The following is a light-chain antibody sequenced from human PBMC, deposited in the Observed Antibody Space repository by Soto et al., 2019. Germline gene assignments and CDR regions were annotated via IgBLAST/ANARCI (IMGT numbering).Light chain of an antibody. CDR1: SSNIGAGYD. V-gene: IGLV1-40*01. CDR3: QCFDSSLSGWV. CDR2: DKN. Sequence: QSVLTQPPSVSGAPGQRVTISCTGSSSNIGAGYDVHWYQQLPGTAPKVLIYDKNSRSSGVPDRFADSKSGTSASLAISSLQADDEANYYCQCFDSSLSGWVFGGGTKLTVL. J-gene: IGLJ3*02.